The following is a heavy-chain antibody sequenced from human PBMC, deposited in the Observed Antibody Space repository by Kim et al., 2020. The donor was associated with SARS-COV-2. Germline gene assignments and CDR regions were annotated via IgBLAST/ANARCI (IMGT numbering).Heavy chain of an antibody. V-gene: IGHV3-33*01. CDR3: AREGPDYGMDV. J-gene: IGHJ6*02. CDR1: GFTFSSYG. Sequence: GGSLRLSCAASGFTFSSYGMHWVRQAPGKGLEWVAVIWYDGSNKYYADSVKGRFTISRDNSKTTLYLQMNSLRAEDTAVYYCAREGPDYGMDVWGQGTTVTVSS. CDR2: IWYDGSNK.